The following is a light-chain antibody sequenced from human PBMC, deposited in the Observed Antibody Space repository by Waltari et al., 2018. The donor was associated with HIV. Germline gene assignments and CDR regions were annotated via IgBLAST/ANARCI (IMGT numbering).Light chain of an antibody. CDR1: QRVSSY. CDR2: DAS. J-gene: IGKJ2*01. CDR3: QQRSDWLDT. V-gene: IGKV3-11*01. Sequence: EIVLTQSPVTLSLSPGERATLSCRASQRVSSYLAWYQQKPGQAPRLLIYDASNRASGIPARFSGSGSGTDFTLTISSLEPEDFAVYYCQQRSDWLDTFGQGTKVEIK.